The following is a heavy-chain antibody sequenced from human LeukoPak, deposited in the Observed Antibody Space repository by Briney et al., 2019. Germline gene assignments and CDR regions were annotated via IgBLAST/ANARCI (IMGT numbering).Heavy chain of an antibody. CDR2: ISGSGGGT. J-gene: IGHJ4*02. V-gene: IGHV3-23*01. D-gene: IGHD5-24*01. Sequence: GGSLRLSCAASGLTFSRYAMSWVRQAPGKGLEWVSTISGSGGGTYNADSVKGRLTISRDNSQNTLYLQMNSLRAEDTAIYYCAKTGTDDGYSIYLDHWGQGTLVTVSS. CDR3: AKTGTDDGYSIYLDH. CDR1: GLTFSRYA.